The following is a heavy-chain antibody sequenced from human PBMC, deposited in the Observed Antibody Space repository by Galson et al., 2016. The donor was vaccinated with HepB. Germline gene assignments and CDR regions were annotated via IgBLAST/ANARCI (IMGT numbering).Heavy chain of an antibody. D-gene: IGHD4-11*01. CDR3: ARGYSDYHYNPGD. Sequence: SLRLSCAASGFTFSEYYMSWIRQAPGKGLEWISYISGHLIYTKYADSVKGRFTISGDNAKNSLYLQMNSLRPEDTAVYYCARGYSDYHYNPGDWGQGTMVT. J-gene: IGHJ3*01. CDR1: GFTFSEYY. V-gene: IGHV3-11*06. CDR2: ISGHLIYT.